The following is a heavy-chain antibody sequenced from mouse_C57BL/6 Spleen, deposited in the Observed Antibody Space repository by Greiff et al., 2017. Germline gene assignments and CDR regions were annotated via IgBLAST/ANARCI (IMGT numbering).Heavy chain of an antibody. CDR2: INPSNGGT. CDR3: ARYDGYSYYAMDY. CDR1: GYTFTSYW. V-gene: IGHV1-53*01. Sequence: QVQLQQSGTELVKPGASVKLSCKASGYTFTSYWMHWVKQRPGQGLEWIGNINPSNGGTNYNEKFKSKATLTVDKSSSTAYMQLSSLTSEDSAVYYCARYDGYSYYAMDYWGQGTSVTVSS. J-gene: IGHJ4*01. D-gene: IGHD2-3*01.